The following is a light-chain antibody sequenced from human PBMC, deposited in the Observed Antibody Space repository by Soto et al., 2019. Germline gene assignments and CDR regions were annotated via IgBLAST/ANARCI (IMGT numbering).Light chain of an antibody. V-gene: IGLV3-21*04. CDR3: QVWDHIDDYV. J-gene: IGLJ1*01. Sequence: SYELTQPPSVSVAPGETARIACGGDNIRDRGVHWYQQKPGQAPVLVIYYDSDRPSGIPERFSGSNSGNTATLTISRVEAGDEADYCCQVWDHIDDYVFGSGTKLTVL. CDR1: NIRDRG. CDR2: YDS.